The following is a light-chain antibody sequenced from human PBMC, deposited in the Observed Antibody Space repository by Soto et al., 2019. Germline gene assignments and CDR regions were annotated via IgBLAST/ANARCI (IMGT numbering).Light chain of an antibody. J-gene: IGKJ5*01. CDR1: QGISSY. V-gene: IGKV1-33*01. CDR2: DAS. CDR3: QQYEDIPPT. Sequence: DIQMTQSPSFLSASVGDRVTITCRASQGISSYLAWYQQKPGKAPKLLIYDASNLEPGVPSRFSGRGSGRDFTFTISSLQPEDTATYYCQQYEDIPPTFGQGTRLEN.